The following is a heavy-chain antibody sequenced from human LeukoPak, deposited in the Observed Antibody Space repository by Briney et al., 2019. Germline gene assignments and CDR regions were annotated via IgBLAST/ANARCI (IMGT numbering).Heavy chain of an antibody. CDR2: IYYSGST. CDR3: ARLYSSSWYGYFDY. V-gene: IGHV4-59*08. CDR1: GVSISSYY. Sequence: SETLSLTCTVSGVSISSYYWSWIRQPPGKGLEWIGYIYYSGSTNYNPSLKSRVTISVDTSKNQFSLKLSSVTAADTAVYYCARLYSSSWYGYFDYWGQGTLVTVSS. J-gene: IGHJ4*02. D-gene: IGHD6-13*01.